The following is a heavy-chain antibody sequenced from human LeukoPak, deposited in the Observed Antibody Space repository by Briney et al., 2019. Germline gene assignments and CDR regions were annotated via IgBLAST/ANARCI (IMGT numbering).Heavy chain of an antibody. CDR1: GFTFSSYS. CDR3: AREVGPGGYDY. CDR2: ISSSSSYI. J-gene: IGHJ4*02. Sequence: GGSLRLSCAASGFTFSSYSMNWVRQAPGKGLEWVSSISSSSSYIYYVDSVKGRFTISRDNAKNSLYLQMNSLRAEDTAVYYCAREVGPGGYDYWGQGTLVTVSS. V-gene: IGHV3-21*01. D-gene: IGHD2-2*01.